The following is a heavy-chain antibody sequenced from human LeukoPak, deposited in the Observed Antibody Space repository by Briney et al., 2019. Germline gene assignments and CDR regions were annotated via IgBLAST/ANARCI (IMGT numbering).Heavy chain of an antibody. Sequence: WIRQHPGKGLEWIGYIYYSGSTYYNPSLKSRVTISVDTSKNQFSLKLSSVTAADTAVYYCARSLLWFGASYFDYWGQGTLVTVSS. CDR2: IYYSGST. V-gene: IGHV4-31*02. D-gene: IGHD3-10*01. J-gene: IGHJ4*02. CDR3: ARSLLWFGASYFDY.